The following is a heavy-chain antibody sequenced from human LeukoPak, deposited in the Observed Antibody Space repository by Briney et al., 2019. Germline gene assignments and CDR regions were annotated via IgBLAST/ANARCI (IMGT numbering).Heavy chain of an antibody. CDR2: IYYSGST. J-gene: IGHJ4*02. V-gene: IGHV4-39*07. CDR1: GGSISSSSYY. CDR3: AREGGYSYGYV. D-gene: IGHD5-18*01. Sequence: SETLSLTFTVSGGSISSSSYYWGWIRQPPGKGLEWIGSIYYSGSTCYNPSLKSRVTISVDTSKNQFSLKLSSVTAADTAVYYCAREGGYSYGYVGGQGTLVTVSS.